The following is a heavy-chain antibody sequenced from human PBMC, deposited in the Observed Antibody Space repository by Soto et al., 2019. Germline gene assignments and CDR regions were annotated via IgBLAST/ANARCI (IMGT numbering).Heavy chain of an antibody. CDR1: GFTFSSYG. V-gene: IGHV3-30*18. CDR3: AKDLRVHYYDSSGTGQTYGMDV. D-gene: IGHD3-22*01. CDR2: ISYDGSNK. J-gene: IGHJ6*02. Sequence: QVQLVESGGGVVQPGRSLRLSCAASGFTFSSYGMHWVRQAPGKGLEWVAVISYDGSNKYYADSVKGRFTISRDNSKNTLYLQMNSLRAEDTAVYYCAKDLRVHYYDSSGTGQTYGMDVWGQGTTVTVSS.